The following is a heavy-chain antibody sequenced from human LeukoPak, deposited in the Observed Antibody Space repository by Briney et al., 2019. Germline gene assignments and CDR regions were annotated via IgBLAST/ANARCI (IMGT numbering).Heavy chain of an antibody. CDR2: IKSKTDGGTT. CDR3: TLEISGWSPLEVGYFDY. CDR1: GFTFSNAW. V-gene: IGHV3-15*01. D-gene: IGHD6-19*01. J-gene: IGHJ4*02. Sequence: GGSLRLSCAASGFTFSNAWMSWVRQAPGKGLEWVGRIKSKTDGGTTDYAAPVKGRFTISRDDSKNTLYLQMNSLKTEDTAVYYCTLEISGWSPLEVGYFDYWGQGTLVTVSS.